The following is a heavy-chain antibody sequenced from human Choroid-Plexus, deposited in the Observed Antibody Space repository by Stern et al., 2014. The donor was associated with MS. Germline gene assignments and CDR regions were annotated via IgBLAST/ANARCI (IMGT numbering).Heavy chain of an antibody. D-gene: IGHD2/OR15-2a*01. CDR2: VSYDGSNK. CDR1: GFPFGSCA. CDR3: AKDRQYLTYFFDH. Sequence: VQLVEPGGGVVQPGRPLRLSCVASGFPFGSCAMHWVRQAPGKGLEWVAGVSYDGSNKYYADSVKGRFTISRDNSQNTLYMQMSSLRPEDTAVYYCAKDRQYLTYFFDHWGQGSLVTVSS. J-gene: IGHJ5*02. V-gene: IGHV3-30*18.